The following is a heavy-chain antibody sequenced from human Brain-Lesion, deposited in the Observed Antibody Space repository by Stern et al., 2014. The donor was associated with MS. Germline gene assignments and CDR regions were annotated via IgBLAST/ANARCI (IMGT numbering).Heavy chain of an antibody. D-gene: IGHD6-6*01. CDR3: ARRGDSSSSGFDY. V-gene: IGHV5-51*01. J-gene: IGHJ4*02. Sequence: EVQLVESGAEVKKPGESLKISCKGSGYRFTSNWIGWVRQMPGKGLEWMGILWPGDSDTRYSPSFQGQVTISAEKSISPAYLQWSSLQASDTAMYYCARRGDSSSSGFDYWGQGTLVIVSS. CDR2: LWPGDSDT. CDR1: GYRFTSNW.